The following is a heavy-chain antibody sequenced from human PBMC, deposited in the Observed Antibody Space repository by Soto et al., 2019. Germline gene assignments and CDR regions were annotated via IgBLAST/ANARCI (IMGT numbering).Heavy chain of an antibody. CDR1: GFTVSSNY. Sequence: EVQLVESGGGLVQPGGSLRLSCAASGFTVSSNYMSWVRQAPGKGLEWVSVIYSGGSTYYADSVKGRFTISRDNSKNTLYLQMNSLRAEDTAVYYWARVLLWFGERGYGMDVWGQGTTVTVSS. D-gene: IGHD3-10*01. J-gene: IGHJ6*02. CDR2: IYSGGST. CDR3: ARVLLWFGERGYGMDV. V-gene: IGHV3-66*01.